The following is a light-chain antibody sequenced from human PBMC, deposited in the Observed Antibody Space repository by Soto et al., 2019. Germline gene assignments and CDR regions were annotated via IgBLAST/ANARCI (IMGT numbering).Light chain of an antibody. CDR1: SSNIGAGYD. V-gene: IGLV1-40*01. Sequence: QSALTQPPSVSGAPGQRVTISCTGSSSNIGAGYDVHWYQQLPGTAPKLLLYGNSNRPSGVPDRFSGSKSGTSASLAITGIQAEDEADYYCQSYDSSLSGSEYVFGTGTKVTVL. J-gene: IGLJ1*01. CDR2: GNS. CDR3: QSYDSSLSGSEYV.